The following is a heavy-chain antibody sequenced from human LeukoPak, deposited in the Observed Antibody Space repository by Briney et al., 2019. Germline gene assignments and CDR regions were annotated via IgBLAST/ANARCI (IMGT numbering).Heavy chain of an antibody. D-gene: IGHD6-19*01. Sequence: PGGSLRLSCAASGFTFSSYSMNWVRQAPGKGLEWVSSISSSSSYIYYADSVKGRFTISRDNSKNTLYLQMNSLRAEDTAVYYCAKSLRSGWQRYFDYWGQGTLVTVSS. CDR1: GFTFSSYS. V-gene: IGHV3-21*01. CDR3: AKSLRSGWQRYFDY. J-gene: IGHJ4*02. CDR2: ISSSSSYI.